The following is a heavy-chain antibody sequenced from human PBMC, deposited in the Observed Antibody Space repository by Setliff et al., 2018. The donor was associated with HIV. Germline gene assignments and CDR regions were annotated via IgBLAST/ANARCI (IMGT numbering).Heavy chain of an antibody. V-gene: IGHV1-46*01. Sequence: ASVKVSCKASGYTFTSCFMHWVRQAPGQGLEYMGIINPSDGTTDYTQQLQGRVTITADEYTGTAYMELSSLRSEDTAVYFCARVEAKIRGATYGMDVWGQGTTVTVSS. J-gene: IGHJ6*02. CDR2: INPSDGTT. D-gene: IGHD3-10*01. CDR1: GYTFTSCF. CDR3: ARVEAKIRGATYGMDV.